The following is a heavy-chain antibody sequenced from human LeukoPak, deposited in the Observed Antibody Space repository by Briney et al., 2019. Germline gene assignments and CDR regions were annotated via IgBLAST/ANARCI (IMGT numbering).Heavy chain of an antibody. CDR1: GFTFSSYW. CDR2: LNQEGTEK. D-gene: IGHD3-10*01. J-gene: IGHJ4*02. Sequence: GGSLRLSCAASGFTFSSYWMTWVRQGPGKGLEWVANLNQEGTEKYYEDSVKGRFTISRDNAKNSLDLQMISVRAEDTAVYYCARGVYGSGPYYFDHWGQGTLVTVSS. CDR3: ARGVYGSGPYYFDH. V-gene: IGHV3-7*04.